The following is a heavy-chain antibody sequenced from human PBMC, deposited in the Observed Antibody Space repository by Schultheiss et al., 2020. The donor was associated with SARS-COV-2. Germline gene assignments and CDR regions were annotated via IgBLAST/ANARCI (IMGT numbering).Heavy chain of an antibody. CDR3: ARGYCGGDCSPFSQYLTFDY. Sequence: SETLSLTCAVSGGSISSSNWWSWVRQPPGKGLEWIGEIYHSGSTNYNPSLKSRVTISVDKSKNQFSLKLSSVTAADTAVYYCARGYCGGDCSPFSQYLTFDYWGQGTLVTVSS. J-gene: IGHJ4*02. V-gene: IGHV4-4*02. CDR1: GGSISSSNW. D-gene: IGHD2-21*02. CDR2: IYHSGST.